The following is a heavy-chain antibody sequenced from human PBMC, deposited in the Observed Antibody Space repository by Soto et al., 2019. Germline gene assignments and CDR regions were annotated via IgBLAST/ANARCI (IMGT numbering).Heavy chain of an antibody. CDR2: IGESGTPT. V-gene: IGHV3-23*01. CDR3: ARYIPGVRYYGMDV. Sequence: EVQLLESGGGLVQPGGSLRLSCAASGFTFSSYAMKWVRQAPGKGLEWVSLIGESGTPTYYADSVKGRFTISRDNSGNTLFLEMYSLRVEDTAVDYCARYIPGVRYYGMDVWGQVTTVPVS. D-gene: IGHD1-1*01. J-gene: IGHJ6*02. CDR1: GFTFSSYA.